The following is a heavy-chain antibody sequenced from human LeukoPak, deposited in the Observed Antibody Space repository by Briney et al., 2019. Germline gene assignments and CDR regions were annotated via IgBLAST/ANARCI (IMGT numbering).Heavy chain of an antibody. CDR3: ARDVMVGAISGAFDI. Sequence: ASVKVSCKASGYTFTSYYMHWVRQAPGQGLEWMGIINPSGGSTSYAQKFQGRVTMTRDTSTSTVYMELSSLRSEDTAVYYCARDVMVGAISGAFDIWGQGTMVTVSS. D-gene: IGHD1-26*01. CDR2: INPSGGST. CDR1: GYTFTSYY. V-gene: IGHV1-46*01. J-gene: IGHJ3*02.